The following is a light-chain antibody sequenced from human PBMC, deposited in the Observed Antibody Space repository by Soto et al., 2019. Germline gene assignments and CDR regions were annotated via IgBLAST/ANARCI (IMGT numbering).Light chain of an antibody. J-gene: IGKJ4*01. CDR3: QKYNRVRLT. V-gene: IGKV1-27*01. CDR2: ATS. Sequence: DVQMTQSPSSLSAFVGDRVTITCRASQGIAPYLAWFQQKPGKVPKLLIYATSTLQSGVPSRFSGSGSGTDFTLTINSLQPEDVRTYYCQKYNRVRLTFGGATKVEIK. CDR1: QGIAPY.